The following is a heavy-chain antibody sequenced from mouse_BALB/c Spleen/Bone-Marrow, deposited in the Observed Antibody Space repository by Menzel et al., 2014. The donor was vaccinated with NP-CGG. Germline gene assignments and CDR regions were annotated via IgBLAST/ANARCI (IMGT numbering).Heavy chain of an antibody. Sequence: EVQLVESGTVLARPGAAVKMSCKASGYTFSNYWMHWVKQRPGQGLEWIGTIYPGNSDTTYNQKFKGKAKLTAVTSTSTAYMELSSLTNEDSAVYYCTTLARSDFDYWGKGTTLTVSS. CDR1: GYTFSNYW. CDR3: TTLARSDFDY. J-gene: IGHJ2*01. D-gene: IGHD3-1*01. CDR2: IYPGNSDT. V-gene: IGHV1-5*01.